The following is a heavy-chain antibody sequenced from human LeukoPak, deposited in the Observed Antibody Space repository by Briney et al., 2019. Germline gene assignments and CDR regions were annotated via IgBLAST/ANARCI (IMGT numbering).Heavy chain of an antibody. CDR2: ISGSGGST. J-gene: IGHJ6*02. CDR3: AKDGGPTYGSGRGYYYYGMDV. V-gene: IGHV3-23*01. CDR1: GFTFSSYA. D-gene: IGHD3-10*01. Sequence: PRGSLRLSCAASGFTFSSYAMSWVHQAPGKRLEWVSAISGSGGSTYYADSVKGRFTISRDNSKNALYLQMNSLRAEDTAVYYCAKDGGPTYGSGRGYYYYGMDVWGQGTTVTVSS.